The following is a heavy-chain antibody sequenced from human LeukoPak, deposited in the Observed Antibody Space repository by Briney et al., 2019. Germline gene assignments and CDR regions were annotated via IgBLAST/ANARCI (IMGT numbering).Heavy chain of an antibody. CDR3: ARDQLGGDPDDYYYYYMDV. V-gene: IGHV3-49*03. J-gene: IGHJ6*03. CDR1: GFFSGAYA. Sequence: QPGGSLRLSCTTSGFFSGAYAMSWFRQAPGKGLECVGFIRSKTYGGAIEYAASVKGRFTISRDDSKGIAYLQMNSLKTEDTAVYYCARDQLGGDPDDYYYYYMDVWGKGTTVTVSS. D-gene: IGHD4-17*01. CDR2: IRSKTYGGAI.